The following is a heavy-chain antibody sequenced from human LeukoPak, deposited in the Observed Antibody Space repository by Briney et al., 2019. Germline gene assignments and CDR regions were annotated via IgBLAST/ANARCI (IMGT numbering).Heavy chain of an antibody. V-gene: IGHV3-33*08. J-gene: IGHJ4*02. CDR3: VGTIAYRGGEY. CDR2: IWYDGSNK. Sequence: GGSLRLSCAASGFTFSSYAMSWVRQAPGKGLEWVAVIWYDGSNKYYADSVKGRSTISRDNSKNTLYLQMNSLRAEDTAVYYCVGTIAYRGGEYWGQGALVTVSS. D-gene: IGHD1-7*01. CDR1: GFTFSSYA.